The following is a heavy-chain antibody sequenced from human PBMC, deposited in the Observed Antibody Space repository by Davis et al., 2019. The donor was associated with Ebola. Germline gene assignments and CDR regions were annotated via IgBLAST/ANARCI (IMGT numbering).Heavy chain of an antibody. J-gene: IGHJ6*04. CDR1: GFTITTYP. Sequence: GESLKISCAASGFTITTYPMNWVRQAPGKGLAWVSVIYGGGITYYADSVKGRFTISRDNSKSTLYLQMNSLKAEATAMYYCARGRLLEWPPTFYGMDVWGKGTTVTVSS. D-gene: IGHD3-3*01. CDR3: ARGRLLEWPPTFYGMDV. CDR2: IYGGGIT. V-gene: IGHV3-53*01.